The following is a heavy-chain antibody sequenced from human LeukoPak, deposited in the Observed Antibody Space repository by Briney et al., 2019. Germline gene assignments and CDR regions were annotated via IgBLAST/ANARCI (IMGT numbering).Heavy chain of an antibody. CDR1: EFIVSINY. Sequence: PGGSLRLSCAASEFIVSINYMTWVRQAPGKGLEWVSLIYSGGSTYYADSVKGRFTISRDNSKNTLYLQMNSLRAEDTAVYYCAKEDIVLMVYAIRGYFDYWGQGTLVTVSS. V-gene: IGHV3-53*01. D-gene: IGHD2-8*01. J-gene: IGHJ4*02. CDR2: IYSGGST. CDR3: AKEDIVLMVYAIRGYFDY.